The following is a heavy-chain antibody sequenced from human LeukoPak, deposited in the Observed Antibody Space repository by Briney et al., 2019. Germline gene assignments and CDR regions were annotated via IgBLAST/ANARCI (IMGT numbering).Heavy chain of an antibody. CDR2: IDWDDDK. J-gene: IGHJ4*02. Sequence: SGLTLVKPTQTLTLTFTFSGFSLSTSGMCVSWIRQPPGKALEWLALIDWDDDKYYSTSLKTRLTISKDTSKNQVVLTMTNMDPVDTATYYCARTEVTMVRGVIGTLDYWGQGTLVTVST. CDR1: GFSLSTSGMC. D-gene: IGHD3-10*01. CDR3: ARTEVTMVRGVIGTLDY. V-gene: IGHV2-70*01.